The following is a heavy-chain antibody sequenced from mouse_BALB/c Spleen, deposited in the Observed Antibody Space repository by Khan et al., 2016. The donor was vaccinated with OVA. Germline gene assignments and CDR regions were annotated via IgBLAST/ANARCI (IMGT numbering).Heavy chain of an antibody. Sequence: EVELVESGGGLVKPGGSLKLSCVASGFTFSDYYMYWVRQTPEKRLDWVATISDGGIYTYYPDSVQGRFTISRDDAKNNLFLQMSSLKSEDTAMFYCVRGYYGNPFAYWGQGTLVTVSA. CDR2: ISDGGIYT. CDR3: VRGYYGNPFAY. D-gene: IGHD2-1*01. J-gene: IGHJ3*01. CDR1: GFTFSDYY. V-gene: IGHV5-4*02.